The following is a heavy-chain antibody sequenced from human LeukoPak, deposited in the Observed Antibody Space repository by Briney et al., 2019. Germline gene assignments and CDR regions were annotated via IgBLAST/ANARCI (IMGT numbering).Heavy chain of an antibody. V-gene: IGHV4-59*01. J-gene: IGHJ4*02. CDR3: ARDRHYDSSGYYSGYFDY. Sequence: SETLSLTCTVSGGSISSYYWSWIRPPPGKGLKWIGYIYYSGSTNYNPSLKSRVTISVDTSKNQFSLKLSSVTAADTAVYYCARDRHYDSSGYYSGYFDYWGQGTLVTVSS. CDR1: GGSISSYY. D-gene: IGHD3-22*01. CDR2: IYYSGST.